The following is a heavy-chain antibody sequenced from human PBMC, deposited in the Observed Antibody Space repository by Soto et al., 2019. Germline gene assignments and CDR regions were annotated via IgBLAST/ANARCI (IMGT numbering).Heavy chain of an antibody. D-gene: IGHD6-19*01. Sequence: QVHLVQSGADVKKPGASVKVSCKASNETLTTYGIRWVRQAPGQGLEWMGWVSGYSGHSSSAQEFQDRVIMTTDTSTITAYMELRSLTSDDSAVYCCASDSSASGYCYGMDVLGHGTTVTVSS. CDR1: NETLTTYG. CDR2: VSGYSGHS. CDR3: ASDSSASGYCYGMDV. J-gene: IGHJ6*02. V-gene: IGHV1-18*01.